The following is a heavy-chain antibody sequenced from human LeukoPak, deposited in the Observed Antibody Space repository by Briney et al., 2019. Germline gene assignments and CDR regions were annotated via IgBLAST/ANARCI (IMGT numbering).Heavy chain of an antibody. CDR3: ARGRIYGSGSYPDY. D-gene: IGHD3-10*01. Sequence: SETLSLTCAVYGGSFSRYYWSWIRQPPGKGLEWIGEINHSGSTNYNPSLKSRVTISVDTSKNQFSLKLSSVTAADTAVYYCARGRIYGSGSYPDYWGQGTLVTVSS. J-gene: IGHJ4*02. V-gene: IGHV4-34*01. CDR2: INHSGST. CDR1: GGSFSRYY.